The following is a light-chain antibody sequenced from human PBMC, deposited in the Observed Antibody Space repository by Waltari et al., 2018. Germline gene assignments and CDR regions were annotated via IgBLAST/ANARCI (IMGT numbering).Light chain of an antibody. CDR3: HQYNTWPPAT. V-gene: IGKV3-15*01. Sequence: VLTQSPATLYVSPGDTATLPCRASRRVGVNLAWYQQKPGQAPRLLIYDASKWATGIPARFSAAGSGTEFTLTIISLQSEDSAIYYCHQYNTWPPATFGQGTKLDI. J-gene: IGKJ2*01. CDR2: DAS. CDR1: RRVGVN.